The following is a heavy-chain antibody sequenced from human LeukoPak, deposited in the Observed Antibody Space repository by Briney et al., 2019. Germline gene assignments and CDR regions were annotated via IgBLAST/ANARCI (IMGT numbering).Heavy chain of an antibody. CDR2: ISYDGSNK. Sequence: GRSLRLSCAASGFTFSSYAMHWVRQAPGKGLEWVAVISYDGSNKYYADSVKGRFTISRDNSKNPLYLQMNSLRAEDTAVYYCAGDRGGGYSYGVDYWGQGTLVTVSS. CDR1: GFTFSSYA. J-gene: IGHJ4*02. D-gene: IGHD5-18*01. V-gene: IGHV3-30*04. CDR3: AGDRGGGYSYGVDY.